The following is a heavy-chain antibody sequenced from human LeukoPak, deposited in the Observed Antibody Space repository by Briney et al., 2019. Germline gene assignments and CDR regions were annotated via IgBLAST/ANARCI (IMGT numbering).Heavy chain of an antibody. CDR1: GDTFTNYW. D-gene: IGHD6-13*01. V-gene: IGHV5-51*01. J-gene: IGHJ4*02. CDR3: ARGGVFSSSWFAYFDY. Sequence: GESLKISCKASGDTFTNYWIAWVRQMPGKGLEWMGIIYPGDSDTRYSPSVEGQVTISVDKSTSTAFLQWSSLKASDTAMYYCARGGVFSSSWFAYFDYWGQGTLVTVSS. CDR2: IYPGDSDT.